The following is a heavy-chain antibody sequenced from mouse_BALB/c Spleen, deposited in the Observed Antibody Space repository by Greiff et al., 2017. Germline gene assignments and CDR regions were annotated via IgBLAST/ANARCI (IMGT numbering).Heavy chain of an antibody. Sequence: EVNLVESGGGLVQPGGSLRLSCATSGFTFTDYYMSWVRQPPGKALEWLGFIRNKANGYTTEYSASVKGRFTISRDNSQSILYLQMNTLRAEDSATYYCARDDYGNYYAMDSWGQGTSVTVSS. J-gene: IGHJ4*01. CDR2: IRNKANGYTT. CDR3: ARDDYGNYYAMDS. D-gene: IGHD2-1*01. CDR1: GFTFTDYY. V-gene: IGHV7-3*02.